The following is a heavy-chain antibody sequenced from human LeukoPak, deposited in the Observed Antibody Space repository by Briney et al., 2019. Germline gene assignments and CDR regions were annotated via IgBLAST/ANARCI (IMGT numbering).Heavy chain of an antibody. V-gene: IGHV1-2*02. CDR3: ARPNGAYYNWFDP. D-gene: IGHD2-8*01. Sequence: GASVKVPCKASGYTFTDYYIHWVRQAPGQGLEWMGWINPNSGDTNYAQNFQDRVTLTRDTSISTAYMELTNLRSDDTAVYYCARPNGAYYNWFDPWGQGTLVTVSS. J-gene: IGHJ5*02. CDR2: INPNSGDT. CDR1: GYTFTDYY.